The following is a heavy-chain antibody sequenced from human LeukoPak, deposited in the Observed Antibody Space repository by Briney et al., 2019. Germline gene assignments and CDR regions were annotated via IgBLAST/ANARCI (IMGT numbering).Heavy chain of an antibody. Sequence: GGSLRLSCAASGFIFSDYWMTWVRQAPGNGLEWVANINYDGDKKYFVASVKGRFTISRDNAKNSLFLQMNSLTVEDTAVYYCARIGYSGSSFDVWGQGALVTVSS. CDR2: INYDGDKK. CDR1: GFIFSDYW. CDR3: ARIGYSGSSFDV. V-gene: IGHV3-7*01. D-gene: IGHD1-26*01. J-gene: IGHJ4*02.